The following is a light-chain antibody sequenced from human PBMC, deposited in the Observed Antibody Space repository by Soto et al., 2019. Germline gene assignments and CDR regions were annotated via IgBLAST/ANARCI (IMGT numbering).Light chain of an antibody. V-gene: IGKV3-20*01. CDR2: GAS. CDR1: QPLXNTF. CDR3: HQYGRATLT. J-gene: IGKJ4*01. Sequence: VLTQSPATVSVSPGDKVSLACRANQPLXNTFAWYQRKPGQAPRVRXGGASSSATGSPDRFSGSGSATDFTRTISRLDPYYCDAYYFHQYGRATLTFGGGTKVDIK.